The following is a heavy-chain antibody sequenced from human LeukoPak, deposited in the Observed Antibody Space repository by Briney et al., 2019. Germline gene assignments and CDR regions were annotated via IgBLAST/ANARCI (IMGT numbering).Heavy chain of an antibody. D-gene: IGHD5-24*01. CDR3: ARDIQLST. Sequence: PGGSLRLSCAASGFTFSSHAMSWVRQAPGKGLEWVSAISGSGGSTYYADSVKGRFTISRDNSKDTLYLQMNSLRAEDTAIYYCARDIQLSTWGLGTMVTVSS. CDR1: GFTFSSHA. CDR2: ISGSGGST. V-gene: IGHV3-23*01. J-gene: IGHJ3*01.